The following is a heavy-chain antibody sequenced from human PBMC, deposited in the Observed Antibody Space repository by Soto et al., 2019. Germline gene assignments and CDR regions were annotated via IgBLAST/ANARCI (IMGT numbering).Heavy chain of an antibody. CDR1: GSTFTTYG. J-gene: IGHJ4*02. Sequence: ASVTVSCQASGSTFTTYGISWVRQAPGQGLEWMGWINGYNGNTNYAQKLQGRVTMTTDTSTSTAYMELRSLRSDDTAVYYCARDPVAGTYFDYWGQGTLVTVSS. CDR2: INGYNGNT. D-gene: IGHD6-19*01. V-gene: IGHV1-18*01. CDR3: ARDPVAGTYFDY.